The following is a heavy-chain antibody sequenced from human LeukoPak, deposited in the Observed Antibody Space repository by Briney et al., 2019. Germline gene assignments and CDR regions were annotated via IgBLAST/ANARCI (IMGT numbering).Heavy chain of an antibody. Sequence: SETLSLTCTVSGGSISSYYWSWIRQPPGKGLEWIGYIYYSGSTNYNPSLKSRVAISVDTSKNQFSLKVSSVSAADTAVYYCAKGLSGGSGSYLDYWGQGTLVTVSS. CDR2: IYYSGST. CDR3: AKGLSGGSGSYLDY. J-gene: IGHJ4*02. D-gene: IGHD1-26*01. CDR1: GGSISSYY. V-gene: IGHV4-59*01.